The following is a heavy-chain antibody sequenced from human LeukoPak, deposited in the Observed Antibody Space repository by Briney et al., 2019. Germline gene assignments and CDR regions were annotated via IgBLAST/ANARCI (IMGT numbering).Heavy chain of an antibody. J-gene: IGHJ4*02. CDR3: ARDPDIVVVVAATTTVTTLFDY. D-gene: IGHD2-15*01. V-gene: IGHV3-7*01. CDR1: GFTFSSYW. Sequence: GGSLRLSCAASGFTFSSYWMSWVRQAPGKGLEWVANIKQDGSNKYYADSVKGRFTISRDNSKNTLYLQMNSLRAEDTAVYYCARDPDIVVVVAATTTVTTLFDYWGQGTLVTVSS. CDR2: IKQDGSNK.